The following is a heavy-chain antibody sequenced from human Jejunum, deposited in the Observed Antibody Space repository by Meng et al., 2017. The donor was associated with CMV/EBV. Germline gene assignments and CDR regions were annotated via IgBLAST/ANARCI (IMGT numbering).Heavy chain of an antibody. CDR3: ASGTPGRSYCDY. J-gene: IGHJ4*02. Sequence: QVHLLQSGPGVKKPGDSWRVSCKASGYTLGSYGICWVRQAPGQGLEWMGWFVNYVDTYPAPKFQGRVTMTTDTHTNTAFMELRSLTSDDTAVYYCASGTPGRSYCDYWGQGTLVTVSS. CDR1: GYTLGSYG. CDR2: FVNYVDT. V-gene: IGHV1-18*01. D-gene: IGHD2-15*01.